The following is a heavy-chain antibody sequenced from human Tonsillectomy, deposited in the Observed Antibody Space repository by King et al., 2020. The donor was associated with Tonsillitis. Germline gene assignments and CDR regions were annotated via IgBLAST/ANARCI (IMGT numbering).Heavy chain of an antibody. V-gene: IGHV1-2*02. D-gene: IGHD2-21*02. CDR2: INLDTGGT. CDR1: GYMFRGYF. CDR3: TRDQVSGDGDHFAF. Sequence: QLVQSGAEVKKPGASLKVSCKATGYMFRGYFMNWVRQAPGQGLEWMGWINLDTGGTNYAQNFQGRVTMTRDPSTNTAYMELNNLRSADTAVYYCTRDQVSGDGDHFAFWGRGTPVTVSA. J-gene: IGHJ4*02.